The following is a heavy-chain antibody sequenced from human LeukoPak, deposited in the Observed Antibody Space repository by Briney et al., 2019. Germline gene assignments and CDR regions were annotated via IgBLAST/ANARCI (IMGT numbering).Heavy chain of an antibody. CDR3: ARDGLPTVDTAMVYYFDY. D-gene: IGHD5-18*01. V-gene: IGHV3-21*01. J-gene: IGHJ4*02. Sequence: GGSLRLSCAASGFTFSSYSMNWVRQAPGKGLEWVSSISSSSSYIYYADSVKGRFTIPRDNAKNSLYLQMNSLRAEDTAVYYCARDGLPTVDTAMVYYFDYWGQGTLVTVSS. CDR1: GFTFSSYS. CDR2: ISSSSSYI.